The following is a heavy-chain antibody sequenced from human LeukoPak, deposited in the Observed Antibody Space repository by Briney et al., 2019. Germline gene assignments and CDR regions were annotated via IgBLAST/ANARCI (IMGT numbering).Heavy chain of an antibody. Sequence: ASVKVSCKASGYTFTGYYMHWVRQAPGQGLEWMGWINPNSGGTNYAQKFQGRVTMTRDTSISTAYMELSRLRSDDTAVYYCARADSSGYYFEGLYWGQGTLITVSS. CDR1: GYTFTGYY. V-gene: IGHV1-2*02. D-gene: IGHD3-22*01. CDR3: ARADSSGYYFEGLY. J-gene: IGHJ4*02. CDR2: INPNSGGT.